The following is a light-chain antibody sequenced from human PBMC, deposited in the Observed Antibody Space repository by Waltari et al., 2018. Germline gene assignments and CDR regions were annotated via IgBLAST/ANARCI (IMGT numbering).Light chain of an antibody. CDR2: KAS. Sequence: DIQMTQSPSTLSASVGDRVTITCRASQSIRSWLAWYQQKPGKAPKLLIYKASSLESGVPSRCSGSGSGTEFTLTISSLQPDDFATYYCQQYNSYSRTFGQGTKVEIK. V-gene: IGKV1-5*03. CDR1: QSIRSW. CDR3: QQYNSYSRT. J-gene: IGKJ1*01.